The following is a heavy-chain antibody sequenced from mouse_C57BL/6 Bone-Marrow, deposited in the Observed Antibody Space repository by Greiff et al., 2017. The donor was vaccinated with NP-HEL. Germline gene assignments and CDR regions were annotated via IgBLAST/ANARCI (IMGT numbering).Heavy chain of an antibody. D-gene: IGHD2-2*01. V-gene: IGHV10-3*01. CDR3: ACVFYLLWLRRRGYAMDY. CDR2: IRSKSSNYAT. J-gene: IGHJ4*01. CDR1: GFTFNTYA. Sequence: EVQGVESGGGLVQPKGSLKLSCAASGFTFNTYAMHWVRQAPGKGVEWVARIRSKSSNYATYYADSVKDRFTISRDDSQSMLYLQMNNLKTEDTAMYYCACVFYLLWLRRRGYAMDYWGQGTSVTVSS.